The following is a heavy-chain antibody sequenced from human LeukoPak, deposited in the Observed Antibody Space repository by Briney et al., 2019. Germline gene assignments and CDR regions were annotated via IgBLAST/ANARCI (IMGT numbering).Heavy chain of an antibody. CDR1: GFTFSSYW. CDR3: ARDSGSYYVGQNYYGMDV. D-gene: IGHD1-26*01. V-gene: IGHV3-7*01. Sequence: GGSLRLSCAASGFTFSSYWMSWVRQAPGKGLEWVANIKQDGSEKYYVDSVKGRFTISRDNAKNSLYLQMNSLRAEDTAVYYCARDSGSYYVGQNYYGMDVWGQGTTVTVSS. J-gene: IGHJ6*02. CDR2: IKQDGSEK.